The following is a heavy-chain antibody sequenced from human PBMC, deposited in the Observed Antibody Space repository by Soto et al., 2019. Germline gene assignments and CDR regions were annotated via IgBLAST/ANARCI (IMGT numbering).Heavy chain of an antibody. CDR3: AKDQGYYDFWSGPASYGMDV. CDR1: GFTFSSYA. Sequence: EVQLLESGGGLVQPGGSLRLSCAASGFTFSSYAMSWVRQAPGKGLEWVSAISGSGGSKYYADSVKGRFTICRDNTKNTLYLQMNSLRAEDTAVYYCAKDQGYYDFWSGPASYGMDVWGQGTTVTVSS. V-gene: IGHV3-23*01. J-gene: IGHJ6*02. CDR2: ISGSGGSK. D-gene: IGHD3-3*01.